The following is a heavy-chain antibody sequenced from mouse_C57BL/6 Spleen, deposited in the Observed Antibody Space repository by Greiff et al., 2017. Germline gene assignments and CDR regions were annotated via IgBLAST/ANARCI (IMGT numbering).Heavy chain of an antibody. CDR3: ARRGLDLFAY. Sequence: QVQLQQPGTELVKPGASVKLSCKASGYTFTSYWMHWVTQRPGQGLEWLGNINPSTGGTTYNVKFKSKATLPVAKSSSTAYMQLSSLTSEDSAVYYCARRGLDLFAYWGQWTLVTVSA. CDR1: GYTFTSYW. CDR2: INPSTGGT. D-gene: IGHD3-3*01. V-gene: IGHV1-53*01. J-gene: IGHJ3*01.